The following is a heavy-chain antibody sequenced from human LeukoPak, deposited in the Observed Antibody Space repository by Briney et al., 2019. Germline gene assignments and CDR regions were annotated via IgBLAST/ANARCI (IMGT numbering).Heavy chain of an antibody. Sequence: GGSLRLSCTASGFSISTSAMHWVRQAPGKGLEWVAFTSFDESHKFYADSVEGRFTISRDNSKSTLFLQMHNLRVDDTAMYYCAVVAGRFPPDYWGQGTLVTVSP. CDR1: GFSISTSA. D-gene: IGHD6-19*01. CDR3: AVVAGRFPPDY. J-gene: IGHJ4*02. V-gene: IGHV3-30-3*01. CDR2: TSFDESHK.